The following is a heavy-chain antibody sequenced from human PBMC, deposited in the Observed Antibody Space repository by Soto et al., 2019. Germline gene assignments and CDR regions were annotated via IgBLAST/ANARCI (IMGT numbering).Heavy chain of an antibody. V-gene: IGHV4-31*03. CDR2: IFYRGPT. CDR3: ARDRVMLTVGGASEDWRIDS. Sequence: QVQLQESGPRLVKPSQTLSLTCTVSGDSITSGVHYWSWIRQLPGKGLEWIGYIFYRGPTYYNPSLKHCVTMPEHKSNTHFHLKLNSVTDADTAFYYCARDRVMLTVGGASEDWRIDSWGQGTLVTVSS. J-gene: IGHJ4*02. D-gene: IGHD3-16*01. CDR1: GDSITSGVHY.